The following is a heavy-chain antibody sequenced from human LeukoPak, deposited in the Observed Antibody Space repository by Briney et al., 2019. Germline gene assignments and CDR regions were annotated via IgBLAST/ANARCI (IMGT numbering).Heavy chain of an antibody. CDR3: ARDLLPYYYDSSGYYYYYYGMDV. V-gene: IGHV1-2*06. Sequence: GASVKVSCKASGYTFTGYYMHWVRQAPGQGLEWMGRINPNSGGTNYAQTFQGRVTMTRDTSISTAYMELSRLRSDDTAVYYCARDLLPYYYDSSGYYYYYYGMDVWGQGTTVTVSS. CDR1: GYTFTGYY. J-gene: IGHJ6*02. D-gene: IGHD3-22*01. CDR2: INPNSGGT.